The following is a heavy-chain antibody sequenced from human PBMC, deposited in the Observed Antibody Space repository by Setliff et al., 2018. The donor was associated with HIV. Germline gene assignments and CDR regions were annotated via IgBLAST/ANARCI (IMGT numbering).Heavy chain of an antibody. Sequence: SETLSLTCTVSGGSISSSSYYWGWIRQSPGKGLEWIGNIYFGGSTYYNPSLKSRVTISVDTSKDQFSLKLSSVTAADTAVYYCARRVLSRTMVRGSYFDYWGQGTTVTVSS. J-gene: IGHJ4*03. D-gene: IGHD3-10*01. CDR1: GGSISSSSYY. V-gene: IGHV4-39*07. CDR3: ARRVLSRTMVRGSYFDY. CDR2: IYFGGST.